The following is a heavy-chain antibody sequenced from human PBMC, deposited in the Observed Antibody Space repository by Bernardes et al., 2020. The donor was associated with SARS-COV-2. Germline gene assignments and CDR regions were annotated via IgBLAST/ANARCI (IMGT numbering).Heavy chain of an antibody. Sequence: ASVKVSCKASGYSFTTYLINWVRQAPGQGLEWMGWTAAYNGKTNYAENFQDRVSMTMDTATSTAYMELRSLRSGDTAVYYCAASPKWELLSRLKGLPIHYWGQGTLVTVSS. CDR1: GYSFTTYL. V-gene: IGHV1-18*04. CDR3: AASPKWELLSRLKGLPIHY. CDR2: TAAYNGKT. J-gene: IGHJ4*02. D-gene: IGHD1-26*01.